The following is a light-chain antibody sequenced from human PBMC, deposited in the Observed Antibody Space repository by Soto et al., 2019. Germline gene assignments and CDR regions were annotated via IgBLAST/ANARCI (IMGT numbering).Light chain of an antibody. V-gene: IGKV3-15*01. CDR1: QSVSSN. CDR2: GAS. Sequence: EIVMTQSPATLSVSPGERATLSRRASQSVSSNLAWYQQKPGQAPRPLIYGASTRATGVPARFSGYGSGTEFTLTISSLQSEDFAVYYCQQYYHWPRTFGQGTKVDIK. J-gene: IGKJ1*01. CDR3: QQYYHWPRT.